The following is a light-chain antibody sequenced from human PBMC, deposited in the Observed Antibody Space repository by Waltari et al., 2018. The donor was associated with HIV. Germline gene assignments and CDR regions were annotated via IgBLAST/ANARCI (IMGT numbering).Light chain of an antibody. V-gene: IGLV3-19*01. Sequence: SSELTQDPAVSVALGQTVRITCQGDSLRSSYASWYQQKPGQAPVLVIYGKNNRPSGIPVRFSGSSSGNTASLTITGAQAEDEADYYCHSRDSSGNHVVFGGGTKLTVL. CDR3: HSRDSSGNHVV. J-gene: IGLJ2*01. CDR1: SLRSSY. CDR2: GKN.